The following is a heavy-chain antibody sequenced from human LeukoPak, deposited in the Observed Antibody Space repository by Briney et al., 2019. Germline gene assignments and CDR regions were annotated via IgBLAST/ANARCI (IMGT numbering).Heavy chain of an antibody. CDR1: GYTFTSYY. CDR2: INPSGGST. D-gene: IGHD5-12*01. J-gene: IGHJ4*02. V-gene: IGHV1-46*01. CDR3: ATLRGYSGSLTQYYFDY. Sequence: ASVKVSCKASGYTFTSYYMHWVRQAPGQGLEWMGIINPSGGSTSYAQKFQGRVTMTRDMSTSTVYMELSSLRAEDTAVYYCATLRGYSGSLTQYYFDYWGQGTLVTVSS.